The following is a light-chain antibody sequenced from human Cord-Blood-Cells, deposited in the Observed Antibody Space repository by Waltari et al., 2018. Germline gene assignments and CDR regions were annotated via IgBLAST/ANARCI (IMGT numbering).Light chain of an antibody. CDR2: EVS. J-gene: IGLJ1*01. CDR1: SREVGGYTY. V-gene: IGLV2-14*01. CDR3: SSYTSSSTLV. Sequence: SALTQPASVSGSPGPSITIPCPGTSREVGGYTYFSWYQQHPGKAPKLMIYEVSTRPAGVSNRFSGSKSGNTASLTISGLQAEDEADYYCSSYTSSSTLVFGAGTKVTVL.